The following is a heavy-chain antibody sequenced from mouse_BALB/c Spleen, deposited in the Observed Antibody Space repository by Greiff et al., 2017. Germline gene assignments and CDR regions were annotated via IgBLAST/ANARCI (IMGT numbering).Heavy chain of an antibody. CDR1: GYTFTSYW. D-gene: IGHD2-12*01. Sequence: QVQLQQPGAELVKPGASVKLSCKASGYTFTSYWMHWVKQRPGQGLEWIGEINPSNGRTNYNEKFKSKATLTVDKSSSTDYMQLSSLTSEDSAVYYCARRVYVYDDWYFDVWGAGTTVTVSS. J-gene: IGHJ1*01. CDR2: INPSNGRT. V-gene: IGHV1S81*02. CDR3: ARRVYVYDDWYFDV.